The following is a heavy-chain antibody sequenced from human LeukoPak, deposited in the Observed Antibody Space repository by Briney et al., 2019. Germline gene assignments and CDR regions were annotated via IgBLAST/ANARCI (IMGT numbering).Heavy chain of an antibody. V-gene: IGHV4-34*01. CDR3: ATTGSYYYDSSGYYYGFFDY. CDR1: GGSFSGYY. J-gene: IGHJ4*02. CDR2: INHSGST. Sequence: PSETLSLTCAVYGGSFSGYYWSWIRQPPGKGLEWIGEINHSGSTNYNPSLKSRVTISVDTSKNQFSLKLSSVTAADTAVYYCATTGSYYYDSSGYYYGFFDYWGQGTLVTVSS. D-gene: IGHD3-22*01.